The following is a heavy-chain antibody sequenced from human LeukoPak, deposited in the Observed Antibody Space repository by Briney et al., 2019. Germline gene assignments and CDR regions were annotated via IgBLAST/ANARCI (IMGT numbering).Heavy chain of an antibody. CDR3: ARDCMVRGVMGNWLDP. V-gene: IGHV1-69*01. CDR2: IIPIFGTA. Sequence: GSSVKVSCKASGGTFSSYAISWVRQAPGQGLEWMGGIIPIFGTANYAQKFQGRVTITADESTSTAYMELSSLRSEDTAVYYCARDCMVRGVMGNWLDPWGQGTLVTVSS. D-gene: IGHD3-10*01. CDR1: GGTFSSYA. J-gene: IGHJ5*02.